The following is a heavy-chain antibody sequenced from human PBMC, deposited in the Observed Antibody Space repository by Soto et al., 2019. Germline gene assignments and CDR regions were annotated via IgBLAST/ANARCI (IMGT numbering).Heavy chain of an antibody. CDR1: GGTFSSYT. CDR2: SIPMLGMS. V-gene: IGHV1-69*02. J-gene: IGHJ4*02. CDR3: ASNYVSGSAPFDY. D-gene: IGHD3-10*01. Sequence: QVQLVQSGPEVKKPGSSVRVSCTASGGTFSSYTINWVRQAPGQGPEWMGRSIPMLGMSNYAQKFQGRVMMIANNSTNPIYMELSSLSSEDTGIYYCASNYVSGSAPFDYGGQATLVTVSS.